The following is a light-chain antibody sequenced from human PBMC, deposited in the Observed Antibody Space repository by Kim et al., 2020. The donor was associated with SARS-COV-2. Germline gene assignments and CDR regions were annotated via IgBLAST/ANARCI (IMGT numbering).Light chain of an antibody. Sequence: LGLTVTITSQRDGLVSYYAGWYQRNPGQAPLLLIYGTTNRPSCIPDRFHGSSAGDTAYLTLSGAPADNEADYHRISRDTDGAHNYRFGTGTKVTVL. CDR3: ISRDTDGAHNYR. V-gene: IGLV3-19*01. CDR2: GTT. J-gene: IGLJ1*01. CDR1: GLVSYY.